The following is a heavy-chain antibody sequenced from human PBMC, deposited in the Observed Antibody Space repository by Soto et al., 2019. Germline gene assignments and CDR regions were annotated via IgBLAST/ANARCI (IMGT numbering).Heavy chain of an antibody. Sequence: PSETLSLTCTVSNFSVLTSIYYWAWIRQPPGKGLEWVGTVYYTGTTYYNPSLQSRVTISIDTSKNQFSLNLNSVTAADTAVYYCARNWNLALVPADYLDSWGQGTLVTVYS. CDR3: ARNWNLALVPADYLDS. J-gene: IGHJ4*02. CDR2: VYYTGTT. CDR1: NFSVLTSIYY. V-gene: IGHV4-39*01. D-gene: IGHD2-8*02.